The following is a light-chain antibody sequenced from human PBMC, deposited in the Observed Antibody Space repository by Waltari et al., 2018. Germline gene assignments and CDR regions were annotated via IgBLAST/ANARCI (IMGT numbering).Light chain of an antibody. CDR2: DAS. V-gene: IGKV3-20*01. CDR1: QTVSKNY. J-gene: IGKJ4*01. Sequence: EIVLTQSPVTLSMSPGERATLSCRASQTVSKNYLAWYQQKPAQAPRLLIDDASNRDTGIPDRFSGSGSGTDFTLTISRLEPEDFAVYYCQQCAISPLTFGGGTKVEI. CDR3: QQCAISPLT.